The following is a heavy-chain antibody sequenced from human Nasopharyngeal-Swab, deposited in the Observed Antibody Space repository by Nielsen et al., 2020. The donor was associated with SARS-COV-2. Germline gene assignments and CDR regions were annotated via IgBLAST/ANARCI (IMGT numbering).Heavy chain of an antibody. V-gene: IGHV4-59*01. CDR2: IYYSGST. D-gene: IGHD2-15*01. CDR3: ARGVDCSGSSCYGEGYYYGMDV. J-gene: IGHJ6*02. Sequence: WIRQPPGKGLEWIGYIYYSGSTNYNPSLKSRVTISVDTSKNQFSLKLSSVTAADTAVYYCARGVDCSGSSCYGEGYYYGMDVWGQGTTVTVSS.